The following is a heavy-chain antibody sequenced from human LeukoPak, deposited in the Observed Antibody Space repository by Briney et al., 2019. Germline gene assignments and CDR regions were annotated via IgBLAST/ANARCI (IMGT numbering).Heavy chain of an antibody. CDR2: IYSGGSR. V-gene: IGHV3-53*01. CDR3: ASYSSLDY. CDR1: GFTVSNNY. Sequence: PGGSLTLSCAGSGFTVSNNYMSWVRQAPGQGLEWVSLIYSGGSRYYADSVKGRFTISRDNSKNTLYLQMNSLRADDTAVYYCASYSSLDYWGQGALVTVSS. D-gene: IGHD3-22*01. J-gene: IGHJ4*02.